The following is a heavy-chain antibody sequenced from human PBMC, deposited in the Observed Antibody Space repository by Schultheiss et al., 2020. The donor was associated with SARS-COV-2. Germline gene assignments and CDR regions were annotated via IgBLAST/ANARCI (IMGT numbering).Heavy chain of an antibody. D-gene: IGHD2-2*01. CDR1: GFTFSDYY. V-gene: IGHV3-11*06. Sequence: GGSLRLSCAASGFTFSDYYMTWIRQAPGKGLEWVSCISSSSSYIYYADSVKGRFTISRDNAKNSLYLQMNSLRAEDTAVYYCARGRYCSSTSCRYYYYYYYMDVWGKGTTVTVSS. J-gene: IGHJ6*03. CDR2: ISSSSSYI. CDR3: ARGRYCSSTSCRYYYYYYYMDV.